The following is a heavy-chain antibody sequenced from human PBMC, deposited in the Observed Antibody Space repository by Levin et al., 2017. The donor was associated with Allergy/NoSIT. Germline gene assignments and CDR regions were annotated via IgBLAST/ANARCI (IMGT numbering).Heavy chain of an antibody. CDR1: GFSLSNVRMG. D-gene: IGHD3-9*01. J-gene: IGHJ4*02. CDR3: ARTAYFDLFMDY. V-gene: IGHV2-26*01. Sequence: SGPTLVKPTETLTLTCTVSGFSLSNVRMGVTWIRQPPGKALEWLAHIFSNDEKSYSTSLQSRLTISKDASKSQVVLTMTNMDPVDTATYYCARTAYFDLFMDYWGQGTLVTVSS. CDR2: IFSNDEK.